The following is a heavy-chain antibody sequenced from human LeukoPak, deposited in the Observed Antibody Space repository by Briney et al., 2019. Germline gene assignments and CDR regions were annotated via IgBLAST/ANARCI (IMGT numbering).Heavy chain of an antibody. CDR1: GFAFSAYW. CDR3: VRDLILVWTPGDDFDF. Sequence: GGSLRLSCAASGFAFSAYWMHWVRQAPGKGLEWVSRINEDATTITYADSVKGRFIISRDNSKKSLYLQINNLRAEDTAVYYCVRDLILVWTPGDDFDFWGQGTLVIVSS. J-gene: IGHJ4*02. V-gene: IGHV3-74*01. D-gene: IGHD3-16*01. CDR2: INEDATTI.